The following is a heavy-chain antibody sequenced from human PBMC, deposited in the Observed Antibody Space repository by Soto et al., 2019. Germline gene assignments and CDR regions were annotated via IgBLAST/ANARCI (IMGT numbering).Heavy chain of an antibody. D-gene: IGHD3-22*01. V-gene: IGHV4-59*01. J-gene: IGHJ4*02. CDR1: GGSISSYF. CDR2: IHYTGST. CDR3: ARGRAYYDSSGYQDH. Sequence: SETLSLTCTVSGGSISSYFWSWIRQPPGKGLEWIGYIHYTGSTNYNPSLKSRVTISVDTSKNQFSLQLSSVTAADTAVYYCARGRAYYDSSGYQDHWGQGTLVTVSS.